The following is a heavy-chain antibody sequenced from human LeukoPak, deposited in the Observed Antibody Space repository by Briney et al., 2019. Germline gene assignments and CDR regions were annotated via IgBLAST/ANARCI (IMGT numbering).Heavy chain of an antibody. CDR2: IWHSGYT. CDR1: GGSISKTNW. Sequence: SETLSLTCAVSGGSISKTNWWSWVRQSPGTGLEWIGEIWHSGYTNYNPSLKSRVTISVDTSKNQFSLKLSSVTAADTAVYYCARDRPHYYYMDVWGKGTTVTVSS. J-gene: IGHJ6*03. CDR3: ARDRPHYYYMDV. V-gene: IGHV4-4*02.